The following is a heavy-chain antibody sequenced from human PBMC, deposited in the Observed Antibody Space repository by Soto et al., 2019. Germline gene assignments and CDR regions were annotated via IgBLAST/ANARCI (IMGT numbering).Heavy chain of an antibody. V-gene: IGHV3-23*01. CDR1: GITFSNYA. J-gene: IGHJ4*02. CDR3: AKDPDRYDYVWGTYRYIDH. D-gene: IGHD3-16*02. Sequence: EVQLLESGGGLVQPGGSLRLSCTASGITFSNYAMSWVRQAPRKGLEWVSSISTSGGRPYYADSVKGRFTISRYNSKNTLYLQMNSLRVEDTAVYYCAKDPDRYDYVWGTYRYIDHWGQGTLVTVSS. CDR2: ISTSGGRP.